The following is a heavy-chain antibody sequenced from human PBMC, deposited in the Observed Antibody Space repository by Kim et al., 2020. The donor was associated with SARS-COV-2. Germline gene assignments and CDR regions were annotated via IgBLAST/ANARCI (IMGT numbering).Heavy chain of an antibody. V-gene: IGHV4-39*01. CDR3: ARHILTNNWFDP. Sequence: YYNPSLKTRVTIFVDTSKNQFSLKLSSVAAPDTAVYYCARHILTNNWFDPWGQGALVTVSS. D-gene: IGHD3-9*01. J-gene: IGHJ5*02.